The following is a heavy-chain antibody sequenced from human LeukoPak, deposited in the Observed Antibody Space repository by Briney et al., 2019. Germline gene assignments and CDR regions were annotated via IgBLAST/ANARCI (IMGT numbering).Heavy chain of an antibody. CDR2: ISAYNGNT. V-gene: IGHV1-18*01. D-gene: IGHD6-19*01. J-gene: IGHJ4*02. Sequence: ASVKVSCKASGDTFSRYAISWVRQAPGQGLEWMGWISAYNGNTNYAQKLQGRVTMTTDTSTSTAYMELRSLRSDDTAVYYCARDLAVAGTWDYWGQGTLVTVSS. CDR1: GDTFSRYA. CDR3: ARDLAVAGTWDY.